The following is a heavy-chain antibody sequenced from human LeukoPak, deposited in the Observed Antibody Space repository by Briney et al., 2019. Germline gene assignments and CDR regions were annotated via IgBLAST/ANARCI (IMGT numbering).Heavy chain of an antibody. D-gene: IGHD5-24*01. V-gene: IGHV4-30-4*01. J-gene: IGHJ4*02. CDR3: RVGRATTKFPGLCDY. CDR2: LYYSGST. Sequence: SQTLSLTCTVSGGSISSGDYYWSWIRQPPGKGLEWIGYLYYSGSTYYNPSLKSRVTISVDTSKNQFSLKLSSVTAADTAVYYCRVGRATTKFPGLCDYGGQETLVTVSS. CDR1: GGSISSGDYY.